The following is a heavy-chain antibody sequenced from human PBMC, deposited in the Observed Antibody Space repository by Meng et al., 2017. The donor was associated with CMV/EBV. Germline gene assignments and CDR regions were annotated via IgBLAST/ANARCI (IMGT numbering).Heavy chain of an antibody. V-gene: IGHV4-31*03. D-gene: IGHD2-8*01. CDR1: GGSISSGGYY. Sequence: TCTVSGGSISSGGYYWSWIRQHPGKGLEWIGYIYYSGSTYYNPSLKSRVTISVDTSKNQFSLKLSSVTAADTAVYYCAREGETNWFDPWGRGTLVTVSS. CDR3: AREGETNWFDP. J-gene: IGHJ5*02. CDR2: IYYSGST.